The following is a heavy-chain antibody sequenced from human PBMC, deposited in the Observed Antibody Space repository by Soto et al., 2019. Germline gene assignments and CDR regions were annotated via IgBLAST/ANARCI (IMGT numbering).Heavy chain of an antibody. CDR3: AREGIAARPGVGWYFDL. CDR2: IYSGGST. D-gene: IGHD6-6*01. CDR1: GFTVSSNY. V-gene: IGHV3-53*01. Sequence: EVPLVESGGGLIQPGGSLRLSCAPSGFTVSSNYMSWVRQAPGKGLEWVSVIYSGGSTYYADSVKGRFTISRDNSKNTLYLQMNSLRAEDTAVYYCAREGIAARPGVGWYFDLWGRGTLVTVSS. J-gene: IGHJ2*01.